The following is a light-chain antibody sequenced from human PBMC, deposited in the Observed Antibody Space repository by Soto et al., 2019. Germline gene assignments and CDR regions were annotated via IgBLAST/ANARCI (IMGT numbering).Light chain of an antibody. CDR1: QGISSY. J-gene: IGKJ1*01. Sequence: AIRMTQSPSSFSASTGDRVTITCRASQGISSYLAWYQQKPGKAPKLLIYAASTLQSGVPSRFSGSGSGTDFTLTISCLQSEDLATYYCQRYYSYPWGFGQGTKVDIK. CDR3: QRYYSYPWG. CDR2: AAS. V-gene: IGKV1-8*01.